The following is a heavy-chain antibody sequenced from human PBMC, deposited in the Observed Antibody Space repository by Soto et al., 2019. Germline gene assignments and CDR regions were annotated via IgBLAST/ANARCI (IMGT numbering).Heavy chain of an antibody. CDR3: AKDPAFGDFKYYFDY. D-gene: IGHD4-17*01. Sequence: EVQLLESGGGLVQPGGSLRLSCAASGFTFTSYAMSWVRQAPGKGLEWVSVMSGSDGSTYYADSVKGRFTISRDNSKNTLYLQMNSLRAEDTAVYCCAKDPAFGDFKYYFDYWGQGTLVTVSS. V-gene: IGHV3-23*01. J-gene: IGHJ4*02. CDR1: GFTFTSYA. CDR2: MSGSDGST.